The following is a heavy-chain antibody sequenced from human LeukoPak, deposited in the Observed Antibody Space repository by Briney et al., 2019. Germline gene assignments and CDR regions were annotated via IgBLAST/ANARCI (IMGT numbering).Heavy chain of an antibody. D-gene: IGHD1-26*01. Sequence: PGGSLRLSCAASGFTFSSYAMSWVRQAPGKGLEWVSAISGSGGSTYYADSVKGRFTISRDNSKNTLYLQMNSLRAEDTAVYYCAKASGEWELAIDAFDIWGQGTMVTVSS. CDR2: ISGSGGST. CDR3: AKASGEWELAIDAFDI. J-gene: IGHJ3*02. V-gene: IGHV3-23*01. CDR1: GFTFSSYA.